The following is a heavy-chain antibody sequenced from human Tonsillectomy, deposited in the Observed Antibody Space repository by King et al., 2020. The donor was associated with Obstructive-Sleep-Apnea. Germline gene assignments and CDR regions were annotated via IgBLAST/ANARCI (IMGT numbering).Heavy chain of an antibody. J-gene: IGHJ4*02. V-gene: IGHV4-31*03. CDR2: IYYSGST. Sequence: QLQESGPGLVKPSQTLSLTRTVSGCFLSSGGHYWSWIRQHPGKGLGWIGDIYYSGSTYYNPSLKSRITMSVDTSKNQFSLKLSSVTAADTAVYYCARGEETYYSDYWGQGTLVTVSS. CDR3: ARGEETYYSDY. CDR1: GCFLSSGGHY.